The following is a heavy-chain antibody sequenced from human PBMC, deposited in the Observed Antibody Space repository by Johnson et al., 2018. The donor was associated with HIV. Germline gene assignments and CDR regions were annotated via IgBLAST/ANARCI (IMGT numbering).Heavy chain of an antibody. D-gene: IGHD2-21*02. V-gene: IGHV3-30-3*01. CDR3: ARAAYCGGDCYSGSRLDAFDI. CDR1: GFTLSDYA. Sequence: QVQLVESGGGLIQPGGSLRLSCAASGFTLSDYAMHWVRQAPGKGLEWVAVISYDGSNKYYADSVKGRFTISRDNSKNTLYLQMNSLRAEDTAVYYCARAAYCGGDCYSGSRLDAFDIWGQGTMVTVSS. CDR2: ISYDGSNK. J-gene: IGHJ3*02.